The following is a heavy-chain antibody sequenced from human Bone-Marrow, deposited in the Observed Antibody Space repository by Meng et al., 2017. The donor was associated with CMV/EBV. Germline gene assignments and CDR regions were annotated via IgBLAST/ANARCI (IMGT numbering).Heavy chain of an antibody. Sequence: GESLKISCAASGFTFSSYSMNWVRQAPGKGLEWVSYISSSSSTIYYADSVKGRFTISRDNAKNSLYLQMNSLKTEDTAVYYCTTEHCTNGVCYSDGPLDYWGQGTLVTVSS. CDR3: TTEHCTNGVCYSDGPLDY. D-gene: IGHD2-8*01. V-gene: IGHV3-48*04. CDR1: GFTFSSYS. J-gene: IGHJ4*02. CDR2: ISSSSSTI.